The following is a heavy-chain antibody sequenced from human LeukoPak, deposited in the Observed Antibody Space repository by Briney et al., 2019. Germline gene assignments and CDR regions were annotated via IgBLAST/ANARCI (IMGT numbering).Heavy chain of an antibody. J-gene: IGHJ4*02. D-gene: IGHD3-22*01. CDR3: ARGGSGYPVDY. CDR1: GDSINNYY. CDR2: IYNSGST. Sequence: SETLSLTRTVSGDSINNYYWSWIRQPPGKGLEWIGYIYNSGSTTYNPSLKSRVTISLDTSKNQFSLKLSSVTAADTAVYYCARGGSGYPVDYWGQGTLVTVSS. V-gene: IGHV4-59*08.